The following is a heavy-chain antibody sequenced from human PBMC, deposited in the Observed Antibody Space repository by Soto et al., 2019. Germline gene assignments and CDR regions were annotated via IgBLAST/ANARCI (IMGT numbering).Heavy chain of an antibody. CDR1: GYTLTELP. D-gene: IGHD3-10*01. CDR2: FDPEDGET. Sequence: ASVNVSCKVSGYTLTELPIHCVRQAPGKGLEWMGGFDPEDGETIYAQKFQGRVTMTEDTSKTQFSLKLSSVTAADTAVYYCARSSSGSYYQQYWGQGALVTVSS. CDR3: ARSSSGSYYQQY. V-gene: IGHV1-24*01. J-gene: IGHJ4*02.